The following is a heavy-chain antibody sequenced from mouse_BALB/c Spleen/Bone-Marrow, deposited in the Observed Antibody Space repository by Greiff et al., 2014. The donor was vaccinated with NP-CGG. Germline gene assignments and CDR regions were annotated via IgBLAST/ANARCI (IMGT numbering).Heavy chain of an antibody. CDR3: ARGYGNYDYWYFDV. J-gene: IGHJ1*01. CDR2: INPYNGAT. CDR1: GYSFTGYY. D-gene: IGHD2-1*01. Sequence: VQLKQSGPELVKPGASVKISCKASGYSFTGYYMHWVKQSHVKSPEWIGRINPYNGATSYNQNFKDKASLTVDKSSSTAYMELHSLTSEDSAVYYCARGYGNYDYWYFDVWGAGTTVTVSS. V-gene: IGHV1-31*01.